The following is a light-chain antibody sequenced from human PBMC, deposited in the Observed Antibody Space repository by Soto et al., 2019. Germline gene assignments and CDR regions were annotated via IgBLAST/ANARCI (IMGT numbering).Light chain of an antibody. CDR1: SRDVGGYNA. Sequence: QSVLTQPASLSGFPGQSITISCTGTSRDVGGYNAVSWYQQHPGRAPKLMIYDVSNRPSGISNRFSGSKSGSTASLTISGLQAEDDADYYCSSYTRSGVYVFGAGTKVTVL. CDR3: SSYTRSGVYV. V-gene: IGLV2-14*01. J-gene: IGLJ1*01. CDR2: DVS.